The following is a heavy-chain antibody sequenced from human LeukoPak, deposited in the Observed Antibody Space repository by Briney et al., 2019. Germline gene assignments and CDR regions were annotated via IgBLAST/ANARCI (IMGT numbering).Heavy chain of an antibody. D-gene: IGHD2-2*01. V-gene: IGHV4-59*01. CDR3: ARIPAAMDSWFDP. CDR1: GGSISSYY. J-gene: IGHJ5*02. Sequence: WETLSLTCTVSGGSISSYYWSWIRQPPGKGLEWIGYIYYSGSTNYNPSLKSRVTISVDTSKNQFSLKLSSVTAADTAVYYCARIPAAMDSWFDPWGQGTLVTVSS. CDR2: IYYSGST.